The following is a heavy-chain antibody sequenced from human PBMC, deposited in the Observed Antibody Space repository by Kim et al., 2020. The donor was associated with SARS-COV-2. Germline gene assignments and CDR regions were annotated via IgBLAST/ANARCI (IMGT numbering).Heavy chain of an antibody. Sequence: GGSLRLSCAASGFTFSSYSMNWVRQAPGKGLEWVSSISSSSSYIYYADSVKGRFTISRDNAKYSLYLQMNSLRAEDTAVYYCARDLRGLRITMVRGVHRPYGMDVWGQGTTVTVSS. J-gene: IGHJ6*02. CDR1: GFTFSSYS. CDR3: ARDLRGLRITMVRGVHRPYGMDV. CDR2: ISSSSSYI. V-gene: IGHV3-21*01. D-gene: IGHD3-10*01.